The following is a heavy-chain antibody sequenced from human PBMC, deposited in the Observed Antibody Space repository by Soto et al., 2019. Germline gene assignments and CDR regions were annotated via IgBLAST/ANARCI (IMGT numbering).Heavy chain of an antibody. J-gene: IGHJ6*02. CDR2: ISAYNGNT. Sequence: ASVKVSGKASGYTFTSYGISWVLEAPGQGLEWMGWISAYNGNTNYAQKLQGRVTMTTDTSTSTAYMELRSLRSDDTAVYYCARTVSTMTTVSSYGMDVWGQGTTVTVSS. CDR3: ARTVSTMTTVSSYGMDV. D-gene: IGHD4-4*01. V-gene: IGHV1-18*01. CDR1: GYTFTSYG.